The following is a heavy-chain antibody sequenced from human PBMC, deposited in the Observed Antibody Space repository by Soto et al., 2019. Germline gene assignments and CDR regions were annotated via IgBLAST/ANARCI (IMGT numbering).Heavy chain of an antibody. D-gene: IGHD6-19*01. V-gene: IGHV5-51*01. CDR3: ARQGGTGWQRYYGMDV. CDR1: GYIFTSYW. Sequence: GESLKISYQASGYIFTSYWIAWVRQKPGKGLEWMGIIYPGDSDTTYSPSFQGQVTISADMSNNTAYLQWSGLKASDTAIYYCARQGGTGWQRYYGMDVWGQGTTVTVSS. J-gene: IGHJ6*02. CDR2: IYPGDSDT.